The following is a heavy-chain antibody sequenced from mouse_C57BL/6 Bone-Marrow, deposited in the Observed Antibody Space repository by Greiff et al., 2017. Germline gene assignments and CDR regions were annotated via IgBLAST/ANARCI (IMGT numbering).Heavy chain of an antibody. Sequence: VQLQQSGAELVKPGASVKLSCTASGFNIKDYYMHWVKQRTEQGLEWIGRIDPEDGGTKYAPKFQGKATITADTSSNTAYLQLSSLTSEDTAVYYCAPDGPKGVFDYWGQGTTLTVSS. CDR2: IDPEDGGT. D-gene: IGHD2-3*01. CDR1: GFNIKDYY. V-gene: IGHV14-2*01. J-gene: IGHJ2*01. CDR3: APDGPKGVFDY.